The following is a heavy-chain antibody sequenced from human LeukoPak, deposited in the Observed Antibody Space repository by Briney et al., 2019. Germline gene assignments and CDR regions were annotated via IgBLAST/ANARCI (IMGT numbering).Heavy chain of an antibody. CDR3: ARDVGARLPGY. Sequence: SETLSLTCAVSGGSIASNNWWSWVRQSPGKGLEWIGEIYHSGNSNYNPSLKSRVTISVDKSKNQFSMKLTSVTAEDTAFYYCARDVGARLPGYWGQGILVTVSS. V-gene: IGHV4-4*02. D-gene: IGHD6-6*01. CDR1: GGSIASNNW. CDR2: IYHSGNS. J-gene: IGHJ4*02.